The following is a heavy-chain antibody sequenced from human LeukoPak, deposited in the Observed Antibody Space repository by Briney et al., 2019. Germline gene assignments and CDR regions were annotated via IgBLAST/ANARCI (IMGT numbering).Heavy chain of an antibody. J-gene: IGHJ4*02. CDR2: INPSGGST. V-gene: IGHV1-46*01. CDR1: GYTFSNYY. Sequence: ASVKVSCKASGYTFSNYYLYWVRQAPGQGLEWMGIINPSGGSTSYAQKFQGRVSMTRDTSTSTVYMELSSLRSEDSAVYYCARGGYINSFAYWGQGTLVTVSS. CDR3: ARGGYINSFAY. D-gene: IGHD6-6*01.